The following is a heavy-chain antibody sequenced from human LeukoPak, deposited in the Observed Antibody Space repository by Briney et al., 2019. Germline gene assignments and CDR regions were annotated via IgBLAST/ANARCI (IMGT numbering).Heavy chain of an antibody. CDR2: IKQDGSEK. V-gene: IGHV3-7*01. J-gene: IGHJ4*02. CDR3: ARVVVVVAFDY. Sequence: HPGGSLRLSCAASGFTFSSYWMSWVRQAPGKGLEWVANIKQDGSEKYYVDSVKGRFSISRDNAKNSLYLQMNSLRAEDTAVYYCARVVVVVAFDYWGQGTLVTVSS. D-gene: IGHD2-15*01. CDR1: GFTFSSYW.